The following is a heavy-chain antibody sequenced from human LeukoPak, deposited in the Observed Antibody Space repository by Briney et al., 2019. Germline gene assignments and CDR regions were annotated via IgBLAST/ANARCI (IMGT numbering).Heavy chain of an antibody. CDR1: GGSFSTYY. Sequence: PSETLSLTCAVYGGSFSTYYWSWIRQSPRKRLEWIAEINHRGDTNYNPSVKSRVTISVDTSKNQFSLKVSSLTAADTAVYYCARGPTISETGYFDYWGQGTLVTVSS. D-gene: IGHD1-1*01. CDR2: INHRGDT. V-gene: IGHV4-34*01. J-gene: IGHJ4*03. CDR3: ARGPTISETGYFDY.